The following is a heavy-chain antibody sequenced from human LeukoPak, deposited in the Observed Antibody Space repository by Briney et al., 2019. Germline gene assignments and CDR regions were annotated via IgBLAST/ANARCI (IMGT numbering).Heavy chain of an antibody. Sequence: PGGSLRLSCSASGFTFSTYGMSWVRQAPGKGLEWVISISGSGSTTFYADSVKGRFTISRDNSKNTLYLQMNSLRAEDTAVYYCAKGEWLAYFDYWGQGTLVTVSS. V-gene: IGHV3-23*01. CDR2: ISGSGSTT. D-gene: IGHD6-19*01. CDR3: AKGEWLAYFDY. J-gene: IGHJ4*02. CDR1: GFTFSTYG.